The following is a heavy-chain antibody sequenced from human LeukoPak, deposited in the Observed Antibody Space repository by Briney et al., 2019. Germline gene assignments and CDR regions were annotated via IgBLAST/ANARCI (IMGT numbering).Heavy chain of an antibody. CDR1: GGSISSYY. CDR2: IYYSGST. J-gene: IGHJ5*02. V-gene: IGHV4-59*01. CDR3: ARDGSSGWSYNWFDP. Sequence: SETLSLTCTVSGGSISSYYWSWIRQPPGKGLEWIGYIYYSGSTNYNPSLKSRVTISVDTSKNQFSLKLSSVTAADTAVYYCARDGSSGWSYNWFDPWGQGTLVTVSS. D-gene: IGHD6-19*01.